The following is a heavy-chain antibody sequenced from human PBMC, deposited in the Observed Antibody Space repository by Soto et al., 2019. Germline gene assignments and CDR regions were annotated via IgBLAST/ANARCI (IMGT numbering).Heavy chain of an antibody. CDR3: ARVIYGDYGSYYYCYMDV. Sequence: QVQLQESGPGLVKPSGTLSLTCAVSNDSITSTNWWSWVRQPPGKGLEWIGEIFHSGSTNYNPSLKSRVSISVDKSKNQCSLKLSSVTAADTAVYCCARVIYGDYGSYYYCYMDVWGKGTTVTVSS. J-gene: IGHJ6*03. V-gene: IGHV4-4*01. CDR1: NDSITSTNW. D-gene: IGHD4-17*01. CDR2: IFHSGST.